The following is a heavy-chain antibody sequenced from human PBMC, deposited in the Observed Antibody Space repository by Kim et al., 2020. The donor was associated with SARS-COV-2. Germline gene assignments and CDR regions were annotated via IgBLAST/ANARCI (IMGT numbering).Heavy chain of an antibody. Sequence: ASVKVSCKASGYTFTSYGISWVRQAPGQGLEWMGWISAYNGNTNYAQKLQGRVTMTTDTSTSTAYMELRSLRSDDTAVYYCARKRFGYCSGGSCYSDYWGQGTLVTVSS. CDR1: GYTFTSYG. CDR3: ARKRFGYCSGGSCYSDY. J-gene: IGHJ4*02. CDR2: ISAYNGNT. D-gene: IGHD2-15*01. V-gene: IGHV1-18*01.